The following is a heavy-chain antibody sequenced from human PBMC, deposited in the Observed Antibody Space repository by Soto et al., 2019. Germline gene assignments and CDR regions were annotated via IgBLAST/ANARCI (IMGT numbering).Heavy chain of an antibody. CDR1: GFSFSNYA. CDR2: ISGSGGTT. J-gene: IGHJ1*01. V-gene: IGHV3-23*01. CDR3: AREVRLNSGRPPPF. Sequence: PGGSLRLSCAASGFSFSNYAMSWVRQAPGKGLEWVSGISGSGGTTDYADSVKGRFTISRDNSKNTLYLQINSLRAEDTAVYFCAREVRLNSGRPPPFWGKGTLVTVSS. D-gene: IGHD5-12*01.